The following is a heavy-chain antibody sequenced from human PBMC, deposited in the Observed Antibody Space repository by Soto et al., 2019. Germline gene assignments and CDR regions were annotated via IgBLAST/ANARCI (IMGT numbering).Heavy chain of an antibody. J-gene: IGHJ6*03. CDR1: GYTFTGYY. Sequence: ASVKVSCKASGYTFTGYYMHWVRQAPGQGLEWMGWINPNSGGTNYAQKFQGWVTMTRDTSISTAYMELSRLRSDDTAVYYCARGTATGTDYYSSYMDVWGKGTTVTVSS. D-gene: IGHD1-1*01. V-gene: IGHV1-2*04. CDR3: ARGTATGTDYYSSYMDV. CDR2: INPNSGGT.